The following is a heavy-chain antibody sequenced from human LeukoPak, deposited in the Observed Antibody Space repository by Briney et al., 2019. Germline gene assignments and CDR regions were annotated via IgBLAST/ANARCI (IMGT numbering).Heavy chain of an antibody. J-gene: IGHJ6*03. Sequence: GASVKVSCKASGYTFTNYGISWVRQAPGQGLEWMGWISAYNGNTNYAQKLQGRVTMTTDTSTSTAYMELRSLTSDDTAVYYCARDPHYYGSGTSHYNYMDVWGKGTTVTVSS. V-gene: IGHV1-18*01. D-gene: IGHD3-10*01. CDR2: ISAYNGNT. CDR1: GYTFTNYG. CDR3: ARDPHYYGSGTSHYNYMDV.